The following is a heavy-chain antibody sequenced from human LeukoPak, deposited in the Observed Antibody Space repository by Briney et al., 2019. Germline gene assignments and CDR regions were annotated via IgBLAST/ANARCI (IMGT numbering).Heavy chain of an antibody. J-gene: IGHJ4*02. D-gene: IGHD1-7*01. V-gene: IGHV3-7*01. Sequence: GGSLRLSCAASGFTFSSYWMSWVRQAPGKGLEWVANIKQDGSEKYYVDSVKGRFTISRDNAKNSLYLQMNSLRAEDTALYYCAKNRVVFNWNYAYYFDDWGQGTLVTVSS. CDR2: IKQDGSEK. CDR1: GFTFSSYW. CDR3: AKNRVVFNWNYAYYFDD.